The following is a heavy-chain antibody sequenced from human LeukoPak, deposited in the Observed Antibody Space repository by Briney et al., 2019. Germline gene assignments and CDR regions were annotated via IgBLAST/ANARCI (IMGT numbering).Heavy chain of an antibody. CDR2: ISGSGGST. CDR1: GFTFSSYA. CDR3: VKASGSGYYYMMDYFDY. V-gene: IGHV3-23*01. D-gene: IGHD3-22*01. Sequence: GGSLRLSCAASGFTFSSYAMSWVRQAPGKGLEWVSAISGSGGSTYYADSVKGRFTISRDNSKNTLYLQMNSLRAEDTAVYYCVKASGSGYYYMMDYFDYWGQGTLVTVSS. J-gene: IGHJ4*02.